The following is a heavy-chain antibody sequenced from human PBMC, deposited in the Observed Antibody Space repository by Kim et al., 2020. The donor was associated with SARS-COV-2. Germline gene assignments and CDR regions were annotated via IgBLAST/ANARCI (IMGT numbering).Heavy chain of an antibody. CDR2: FYYGGKT. CDR1: GGSVTSDS. J-gene: IGHJ6*03. V-gene: IGHV4-59*02. Sequence: SETLSLTCTVSGGSVTSDSWNWIRQPPGKGLEWIAYFYYGGKTDYSPSLKIRITMSVDTSKNQFSLKLSSVTAADTAVYYCARRGGDWSPAYMDVWGRGTTVTVSS. CDR3: ARRGGDWSPAYMDV. D-gene: IGHD1-1*01.